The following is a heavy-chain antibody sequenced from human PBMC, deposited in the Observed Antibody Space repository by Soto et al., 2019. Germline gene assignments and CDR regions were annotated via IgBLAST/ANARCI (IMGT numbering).Heavy chain of an antibody. D-gene: IGHD2-21*01. V-gene: IGHV3-7*01. Sequence: EVQLVESGGGLVQPGGSLRLSCAGSGFTFSNYWMSWVRQAPGKGLEWVADIKEDGSNSYYVDSVKGRFTISRDNAKNSLYVQLDSMRAEDTAVYYCARAAPQYCVDNVGYGGFDTWGQGILVTVSS. CDR2: IKEDGSNS. CDR3: ARAAPQYCVDNVGYGGFDT. J-gene: IGHJ4*02. CDR1: GFTFSNYW.